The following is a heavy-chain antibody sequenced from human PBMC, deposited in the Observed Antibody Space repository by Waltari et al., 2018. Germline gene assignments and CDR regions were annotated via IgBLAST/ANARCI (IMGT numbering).Heavy chain of an antibody. V-gene: IGHV3-53*04. Sequence: DVQLVESGGGLVLPGGSLSLSCAVSGFSLSYSYMSWVRQAPGKGLEWVSIIYSGGTTYYADSVKGRFTISKDNSKNTLYLQMNSLRTDDTAVYFCASLYCSSGSCYVDDWGQGTLVSVSS. CDR2: IYSGGTT. CDR1: GFSLSYSY. J-gene: IGHJ4*02. CDR3: ASLYCSSGSCYVDD. D-gene: IGHD1-26*01.